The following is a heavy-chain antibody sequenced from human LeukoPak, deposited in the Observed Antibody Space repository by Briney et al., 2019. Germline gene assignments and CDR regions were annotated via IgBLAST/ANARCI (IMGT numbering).Heavy chain of an antibody. Sequence: GGSLGLSCAASGFTFSTYSMNWVRQAPGKGLEWVSSISRSGRTIYYADSVKGRFTISRDNAKNSPYLQMNSLRAEDTAMYYCARFETIAVATVDYWGQGTLVTVSS. V-gene: IGHV3-21*01. CDR1: GFTFSTYS. J-gene: IGHJ4*02. CDR2: ISRSGRTI. D-gene: IGHD6-13*01. CDR3: ARFETIAVATVDY.